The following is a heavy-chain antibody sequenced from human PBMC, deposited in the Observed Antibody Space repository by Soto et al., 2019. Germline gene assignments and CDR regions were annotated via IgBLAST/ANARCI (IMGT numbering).Heavy chain of an antibody. J-gene: IGHJ5*02. Sequence: SETLSLTCTVSGYSISGSFWSWIRQPTGKGLEWIAYMYFSGSTNYNPSLKSRVTISVDTSKNQFSLKLSSVTAADTAVYYCARHAEVRITIFGVVTYNWFDPWGQGTLVTVSS. CDR2: MYFSGST. D-gene: IGHD3-3*01. CDR3: ARHAEVRITIFGVVTYNWFDP. CDR1: GYSISGSF. V-gene: IGHV4-59*08.